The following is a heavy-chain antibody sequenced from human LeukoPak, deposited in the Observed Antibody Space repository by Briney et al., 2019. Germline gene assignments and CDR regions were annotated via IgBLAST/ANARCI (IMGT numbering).Heavy chain of an antibody. CDR1: GFTFSSYT. J-gene: IGHJ4*02. D-gene: IGHD4-17*01. Sequence: PGGSLRLSCAASGFTFSSYTMNWVRQALGQGLEWVSTISDPHSGSETHYADSVKGRFTISRDDSQNTVYLQMDSLRAEDTAVYYCANAGTPLDYGDYGAVDYWGQGTLVTVSS. CDR3: ANAGTPLDYGDYGAVDY. CDR2: ISDPHSGSET. V-gene: IGHV3-23*01.